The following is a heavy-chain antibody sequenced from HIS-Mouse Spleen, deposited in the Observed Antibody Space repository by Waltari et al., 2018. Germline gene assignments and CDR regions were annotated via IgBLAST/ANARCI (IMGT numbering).Heavy chain of an antibody. J-gene: IGHJ3*02. Sequence: EVQLVESGGGLVKPGRSLRLSCTASGFTFGDYAMSWFRQAPGKGLEWVGVIRRKAYGGTTEYAASVKGRFTISRDDSQSIAYLQMNSLKTEDTAVYYCTRVGVAYYDSSGDDAFDIWGQGTMVTVSS. CDR1: GFTFGDYA. D-gene: IGHD3-22*01. CDR3: TRVGVAYYDSSGDDAFDI. V-gene: IGHV3-49*05. CDR2: IRRKAYGGTT.